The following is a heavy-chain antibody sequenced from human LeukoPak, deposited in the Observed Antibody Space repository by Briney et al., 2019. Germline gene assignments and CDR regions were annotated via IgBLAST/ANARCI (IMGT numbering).Heavy chain of an antibody. Sequence: PGGSLRLSCAASGFTFSSYAMHWVRQAPGKGLEYVSAISIHGGDTYYANSVKGRFTISRDNSKNTLYLQRGSLRAEDMAVYYCARVLRDASGYYDYWGQGTLVTVSS. V-gene: IGHV3-64*01. D-gene: IGHD3-22*01. CDR3: ARVLRDASGYYDY. J-gene: IGHJ4*02. CDR1: GFTFSSYA. CDR2: ISIHGGDT.